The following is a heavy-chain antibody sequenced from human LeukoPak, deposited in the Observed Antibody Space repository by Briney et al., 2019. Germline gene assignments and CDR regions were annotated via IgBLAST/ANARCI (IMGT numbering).Heavy chain of an antibody. Sequence: SETLSLTCTVSGGSISSSSYYWGWIRQPPGKGLEWIGSIYYSGSTYYNPSLKSRVTISVDTSKNQFSLKLSSVTAADTAVYYCARVHDILTGPADYWGQGTLVTVSS. CDR3: ARVHDILTGPADY. J-gene: IGHJ4*02. CDR2: IYYSGST. V-gene: IGHV4-39*01. D-gene: IGHD3-9*01. CDR1: GGSISSSSYY.